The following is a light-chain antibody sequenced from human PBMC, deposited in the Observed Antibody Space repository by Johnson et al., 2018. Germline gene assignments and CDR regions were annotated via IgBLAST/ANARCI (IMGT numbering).Light chain of an antibody. J-gene: IGLJ1*01. CDR2: ENN. CDR1: SSNIGNNY. V-gene: IGLV1-51*02. CDR3: GKWDGSLSAGHV. Sequence: QSVLTQPPSVSAAPGQKVTISCSGSSSNIGNNYVSWYQQLPGTAPKLLIYENNKRPSGMPDRFPGSKSGTSATLSSTGPQTGDEADHYCGKWDGSLSAGHVFGTATKVTVL.